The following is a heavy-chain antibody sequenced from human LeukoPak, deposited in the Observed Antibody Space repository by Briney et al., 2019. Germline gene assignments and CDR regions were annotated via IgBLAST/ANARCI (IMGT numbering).Heavy chain of an antibody. CDR1: GSTFSSYA. D-gene: IGHD3-22*01. Sequence: HPGGSLRLSCAASGSTFSSYAMSWVRQAPGKGLEWVSAISGSGGSTYYADSVKGRFTISRDNSKNTLYLQMNSLRAEDTAVYYCATQSSTNYYDSSGYTRRRDYWGQGTLVTVSS. CDR2: ISGSGGST. J-gene: IGHJ4*02. CDR3: ATQSSTNYYDSSGYTRRRDY. V-gene: IGHV3-23*01.